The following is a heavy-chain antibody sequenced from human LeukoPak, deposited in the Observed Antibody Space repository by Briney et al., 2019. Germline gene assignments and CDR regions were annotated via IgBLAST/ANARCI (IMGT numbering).Heavy chain of an antibody. J-gene: IGHJ4*02. D-gene: IGHD6-13*01. CDR2: IFGSGGST. CDR3: VKGRISEDGLDF. CDR1: GFTFSSYA. Sequence: GGSLRLSCAASGFTFSSYAMYWVRQAPGKGLEWVSGIFGSGGSTHYADSVKGRFTISRDNSKNMLYLQMNSLRAEDTAVYYCVKGRISEDGLDFWGQGTLVTVSS. V-gene: IGHV3-23*01.